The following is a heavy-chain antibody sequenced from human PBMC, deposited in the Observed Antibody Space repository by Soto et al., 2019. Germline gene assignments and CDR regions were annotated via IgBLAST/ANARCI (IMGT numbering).Heavy chain of an antibody. Sequence: SETLSLTCTVSGDSIRDSFWSWVRQPPGKGLEWIGLVHHTGNTNYNPSLETRVTMLVDTSANHFSLTLTSVTPADTAVYFCAKGYRYCTTTSCPTAIDYWGQGTLVTVSS. CDR3: AKGYRYCTTTSCPTAIDY. V-gene: IGHV4-59*01. D-gene: IGHD2-2*01. J-gene: IGHJ4*02. CDR2: VHHTGNT. CDR1: GDSIRDSF.